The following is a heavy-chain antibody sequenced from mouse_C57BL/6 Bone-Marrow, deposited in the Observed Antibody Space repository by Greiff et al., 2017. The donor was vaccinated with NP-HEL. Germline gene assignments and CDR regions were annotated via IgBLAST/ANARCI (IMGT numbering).Heavy chain of an antibody. V-gene: IGHV1-69*01. D-gene: IGHD1-1*01. J-gene: IGHJ3*01. Sequence: VQLKESGAELVMPGASVKLSCKASGYTFTSYWMHWVKQRPGQGLEWIGEIDPSDSYTNYNQKFKGKSTLTVDKSSSTAYMQLSSLTSEDSAVYYCAREYYGSSFFAYWGQGTLVTVSA. CDR1: GYTFTSYW. CDR2: IDPSDSYT. CDR3: AREYYGSSFFAY.